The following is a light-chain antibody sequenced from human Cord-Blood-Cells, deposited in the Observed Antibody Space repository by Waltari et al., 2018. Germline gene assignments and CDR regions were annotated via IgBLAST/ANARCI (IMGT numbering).Light chain of an antibody. CDR2: LGS. J-gene: IGKJ1*01. CDR1: QSLLHSNGYNY. V-gene: IGKV2-28*01. CDR3: MQALQTPRT. Sequence: DIVMTQSPLSLPVTPGEPASISCRSSQSLLHSNGYNYLDWYLQKPGQSPQLLIYLGSNRASGVPDMFSGSGSGKYFTLKISRVEAEDVGVYYCMQALQTPRTFGQGTKVEIK.